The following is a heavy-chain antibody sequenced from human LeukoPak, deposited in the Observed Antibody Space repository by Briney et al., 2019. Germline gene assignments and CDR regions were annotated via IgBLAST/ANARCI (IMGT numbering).Heavy chain of an antibody. CDR2: IYYSGST. V-gene: IGHV4-31*03. J-gene: IGHJ4*02. D-gene: IGHD7-27*01. Sequence: SETLSLTCTVSGGSIRSAGYSWYWIRQFPGKGLEWIGYIYYSGSTAYNPSLKSRITISLDTSENQFSLNLTSVTAADTAVYFCAKDGATGVLDHWGQGTLVTVSS. CDR1: GGSIRSAGYS. CDR3: AKDGATGVLDH.